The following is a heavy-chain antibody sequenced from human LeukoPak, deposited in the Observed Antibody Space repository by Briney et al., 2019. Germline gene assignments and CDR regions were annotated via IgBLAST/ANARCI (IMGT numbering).Heavy chain of an antibody. J-gene: IGHJ4*02. CDR3: ARDRGSGWFIY. V-gene: IGHV1-46*01. D-gene: IGHD6-19*01. Sequence: ASVKVSCKASGYIFTSYNINWVRQAPGQGLEWMGIINPSGGSTNYAQKFQGRVTMTRDTSTSTVYMELSSLRSENTAVYYCARDRGSGWFIYWGQGTLVTVSS. CDR1: GYIFTSYN. CDR2: INPSGGST.